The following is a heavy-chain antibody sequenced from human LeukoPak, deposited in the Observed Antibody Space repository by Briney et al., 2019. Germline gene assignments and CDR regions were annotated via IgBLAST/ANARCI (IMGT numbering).Heavy chain of an antibody. Sequence: GASVKVSCKASGYTFTSYGISWVRQAPGQGLEWMGWISAYNGNTNYAQKLQGRVTMTTDTSTNTAYMELRSLRSDDTAVYYCARVQLPVYPTYYYDSSGYYVFDYWGQGTLVTVSS. CDR3: ARVQLPVYPTYYYDSSGYYVFDY. V-gene: IGHV1-18*01. CDR2: ISAYNGNT. D-gene: IGHD3-22*01. J-gene: IGHJ4*02. CDR1: GYTFTSYG.